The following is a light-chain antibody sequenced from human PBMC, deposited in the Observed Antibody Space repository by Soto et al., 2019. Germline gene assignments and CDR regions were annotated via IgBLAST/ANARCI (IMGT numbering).Light chain of an antibody. CDR1: SSDVGRYDR. CDR3: SSYTSSSRYI. J-gene: IGLJ1*01. CDR2: EVT. Sequence: QSALTQPPSVSGSPGQSVTISCTGTSSDVGRYDRVSWYQQSPGTAPKLIIYEVTNRPSGVPDRFSGSKSGNTASLTISGLQAEDEADFYCSSYTSSSRYIFGTGTKLTV. V-gene: IGLV2-18*02.